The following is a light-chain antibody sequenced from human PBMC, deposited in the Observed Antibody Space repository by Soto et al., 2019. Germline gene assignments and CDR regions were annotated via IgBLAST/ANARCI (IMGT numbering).Light chain of an antibody. Sequence: DVLMTQSPSTLSASVGDRVTITCRASQSISNWLAWYQQKPGKAPKLLIYKASILESGVPSRFSGRGSETEFTLSINSLQPDDFATYYCQQFDSYSSTFGQGTRLEIK. V-gene: IGKV1-5*03. J-gene: IGKJ2*01. CDR3: QQFDSYSST. CDR1: QSISNW. CDR2: KAS.